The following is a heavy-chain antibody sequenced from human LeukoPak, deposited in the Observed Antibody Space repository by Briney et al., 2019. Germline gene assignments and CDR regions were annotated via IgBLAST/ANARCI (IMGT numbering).Heavy chain of an antibody. D-gene: IGHD5-12*01. CDR3: ARQVATKGEWAFDV. Sequence: SDTLSLTCTVSGYFSTGYYWGWIRQPPGKGLEWIASIRHDGHTYSNPSLKSQVTISVDMSRNQFSLRLNSLTAADTAVYYCARQVATKGEWAFDVWGQGTMVTVSS. CDR1: GYFSTGYY. V-gene: IGHV4-38-2*02. CDR2: IRHDGHT. J-gene: IGHJ3*01.